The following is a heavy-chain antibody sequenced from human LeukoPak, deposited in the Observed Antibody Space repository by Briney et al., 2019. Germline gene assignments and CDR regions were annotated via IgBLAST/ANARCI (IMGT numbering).Heavy chain of an antibody. V-gene: IGHV3-30*04. CDR1: GFTFSSYG. D-gene: IGHD3-10*01. Sequence: QPGGSLRLSCAASGFTFSSYGMHWVRQAPGKGLEWVAVISYDGSNKYYADSVKGRFTISRDNSKNTLYLQMNSLRAEDTAVYYCARDPPMVRGVSEYGYFDYWGQGTLVTVSS. J-gene: IGHJ4*02. CDR3: ARDPPMVRGVSEYGYFDY. CDR2: ISYDGSNK.